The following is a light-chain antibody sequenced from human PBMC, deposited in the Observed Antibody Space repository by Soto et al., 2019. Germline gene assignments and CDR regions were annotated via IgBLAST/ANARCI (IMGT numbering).Light chain of an antibody. J-gene: IGKJ2*01. CDR2: GAS. Sequence: EIVLTQSPGTLSLSPGERATLSCGASQSVSSNYLAWYQQKPGQAPRLLIYGASTRAAGIPDRFSGSGSGTEFTLTISSLQSEDFEVYYCQQYNNWPHTFGQGTKVDIK. V-gene: IGKV3D-15*01. CDR1: QSVSSN. CDR3: QQYNNWPHT.